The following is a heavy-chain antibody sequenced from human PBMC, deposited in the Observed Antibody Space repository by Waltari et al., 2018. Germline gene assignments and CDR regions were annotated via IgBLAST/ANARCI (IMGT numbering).Heavy chain of an antibody. V-gene: IGHV1-69*13. J-gene: IGHJ6*02. CDR2: IIPIFGTA. CDR3: AREPSGDPPLSYYYYGMDV. Sequence: QVQLVQSGAEVKKPGSSVKVSCKASGGTFSSYAISWVRQAPGPGLEWMGGIIPIFGTANYAQKFQGRVTITADESTSTVYMELSSLRSEDTAVYYCAREPSGDPPLSYYYYGMDVWGQGTTVTVSS. CDR1: GGTFSSYA.